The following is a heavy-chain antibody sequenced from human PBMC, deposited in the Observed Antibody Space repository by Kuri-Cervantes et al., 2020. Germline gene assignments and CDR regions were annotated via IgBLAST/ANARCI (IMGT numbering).Heavy chain of an antibody. CDR2: ISSSSSYI. CDR1: GFTVSSNY. CDR3: ARGGGTFGGVIARGWYYFDY. V-gene: IGHV3-21*01. J-gene: IGHJ4*02. Sequence: LSLTCAASGFTVSSNYMSWVRQAPGKGLEWVSSISSSSSYIYYADSVKGRFTISRDNAKNSLYLQMNSLRAEDTAVYYCARGGGTFGGVIARGWYYFDYWGQGTLVTVSS. D-gene: IGHD3-16*02.